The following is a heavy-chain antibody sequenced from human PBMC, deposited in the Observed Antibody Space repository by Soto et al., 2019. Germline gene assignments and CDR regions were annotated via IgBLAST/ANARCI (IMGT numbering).Heavy chain of an antibody. J-gene: IGHJ4*02. D-gene: IGHD2-15*01. Sequence: QVQLVESGGGVVQSGRSLRLSCAASGFTFRNYGMHWVRQAPGKGLEWVAVVSNGGTNKYYAESVMGRFAISRDNSENTLYLQMNSLKSEDTAVYSCAKAQRAAPEDHYFDYWGQGTLVTVSS. CDR3: AKAQRAAPEDHYFDY. CDR1: GFTFRNYG. V-gene: IGHV3-30*18. CDR2: VSNGGTNK.